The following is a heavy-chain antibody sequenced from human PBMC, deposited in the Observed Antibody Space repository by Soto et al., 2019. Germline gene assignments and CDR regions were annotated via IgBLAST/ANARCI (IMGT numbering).Heavy chain of an antibody. CDR3: AKTPSYGSAYSPTYFDY. J-gene: IGHJ4*02. CDR1: GASISSYY. V-gene: IGHV4-59*08. Sequence: QVQLQESGPGLVKPSETLSLTCTVSGASISSYYWGWIRQPPGKGLEWVGYIYYTGSTNTNPSLKRRVTMAVDTSKNQLSLKLSSVTAADTAVYYCAKTPSYGSAYSPTYFDYWGQGTLVTVSS. CDR2: IYYTGST. D-gene: IGHD3-22*01.